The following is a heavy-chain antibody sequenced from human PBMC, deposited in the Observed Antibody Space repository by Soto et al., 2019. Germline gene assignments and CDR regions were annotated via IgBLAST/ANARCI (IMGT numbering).Heavy chain of an antibody. CDR2: IYYSGST. V-gene: IGHV4-39*01. D-gene: IGHD6-19*01. J-gene: IGHJ5*02. CDR3: ARKIYSSGWYYNWFDP. Sequence: QLQLQESGPGLVKPSETLSLTCTVSGGSISSSSYYWGWIRQPPGKGLEWIGSIYYSGSTYYNPSLKSRVTISVDTSKNQFSLKLSSVTAADTAVYYCARKIYSSGWYYNWFDPWGQGTLVTVSS. CDR1: GGSISSSSYY.